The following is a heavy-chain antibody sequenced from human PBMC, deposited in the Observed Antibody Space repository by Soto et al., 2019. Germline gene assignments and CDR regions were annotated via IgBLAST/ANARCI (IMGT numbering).Heavy chain of an antibody. CDR1: GFTFSSYA. CDR3: ARDAGTVTTVLYYYYGMDV. Sequence: GGSLRLSCAASGFTFSSYAMHWVRQAPGKGLEWAAVISYDGSNKYYADSVKGRFTISRDNSKNTLYLQMNSLRAEDTAVYYCARDAGTVTTVLYYYYGMDVWGQGTTVTVSS. CDR2: ISYDGSNK. J-gene: IGHJ6*02. V-gene: IGHV3-30-3*01. D-gene: IGHD4-4*01.